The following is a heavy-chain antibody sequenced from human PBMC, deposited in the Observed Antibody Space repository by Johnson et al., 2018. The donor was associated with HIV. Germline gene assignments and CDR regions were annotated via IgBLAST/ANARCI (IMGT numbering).Heavy chain of an antibody. V-gene: IGHV3-9*01. J-gene: IGHJ3*02. CDR1: GFTIEDYA. CDR3: ARARQRWLPNDGFDI. Sequence: VQLVESGGGLLQPGRSLRLSCAASGFTIEDYAMHWVRQAPGKGLEWVSGITWICDTIDSADSVQGRLTITRDNAKNSLYLQMNSLRVEDTALYYCARARQRWLPNDGFDIWGPGTMVTVSS. D-gene: IGHD6-19*01. CDR2: ITWICDTI.